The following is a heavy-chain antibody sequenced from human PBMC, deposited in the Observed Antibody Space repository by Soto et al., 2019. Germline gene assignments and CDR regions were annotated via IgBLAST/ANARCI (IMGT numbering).Heavy chain of an antibody. V-gene: IGHV3-7*03. CDR2: IKQDGSER. Sequence: EVQLVESGGGLVQPGGSLRLSCAASGFAFSSYWMSWVRQAPGKGLEWVANIKQDGSERYYWDSVKGRFTISRDNAKNSLFLQMNSLRADDTAVYYCAKDRERDAWYEDYWGQGTLVTVSS. D-gene: IGHD6-13*01. J-gene: IGHJ4*02. CDR1: GFAFSSYW. CDR3: AKDRERDAWYEDY.